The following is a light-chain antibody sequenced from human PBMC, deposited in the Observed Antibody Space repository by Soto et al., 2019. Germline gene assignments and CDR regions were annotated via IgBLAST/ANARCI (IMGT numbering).Light chain of an antibody. CDR2: GAS. V-gene: IGKV3-20*01. CDR1: QSVRSN. CDR3: QQYGSSPRT. Sequence: EIVLTQSPATLSVSPGERATLSCRASQSVRSNLAWYQQTPGQAPRLLVYGASRRKTGIPDRFSGSGAGPDFTRTISRLEPEDFAVYYCQQYGSSPRTFGQGTQVDI. J-gene: IGKJ1*01.